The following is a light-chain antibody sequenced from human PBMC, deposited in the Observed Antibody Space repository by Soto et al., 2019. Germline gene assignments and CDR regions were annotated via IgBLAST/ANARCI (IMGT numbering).Light chain of an antibody. J-gene: IGKJ1*01. CDR2: NAS. CDR3: QQSYSTPRT. CDR1: QSISNW. V-gene: IGKV1-39*01. Sequence: TCRASQSISNWLASYQQKPVTAPKVLIYNASNLQSGVPSRFSGSGSGTDFTLTISSLQPEDFATYYCQQSYSTPRTFGQGTKVDIK.